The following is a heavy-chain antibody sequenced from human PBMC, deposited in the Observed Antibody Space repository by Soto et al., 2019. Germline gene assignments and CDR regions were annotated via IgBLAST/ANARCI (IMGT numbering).Heavy chain of an antibody. CDR2: ISSNGGST. CDR3: ARDLGEWVRLFAFDI. J-gene: IGHJ3*02. V-gene: IGHV3-64*01. CDR1: GFTFSSYS. Sequence: GGSLRLSCAASGFTFSSYSMRWVRQAPGKGLEYVSAISSNGGSTYYANSVKGRFTISRNNSKNTLYLQMGSLRAEAVAVYFYARDLGEWVRLFAFDIWGQGTMVTVSS. D-gene: IGHD1-26*01.